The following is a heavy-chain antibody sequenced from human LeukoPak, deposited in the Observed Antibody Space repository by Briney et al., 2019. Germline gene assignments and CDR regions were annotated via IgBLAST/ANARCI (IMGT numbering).Heavy chain of an antibody. CDR3: ARRGYCSGGNCHSHAFDI. CDR1: GYSFTTYW. V-gene: IGHV5-51*01. D-gene: IGHD2-15*01. CDR2: IYPDDSDT. Sequence: GESLKISCKGSGYSFTTYWIGWVRQMPGKGLEWMGIIYPDDSDTRYSPSLQGQVTISTDKSISSAYLQWSSLQASDTAMYYCARRGYCSGGNCHSHAFDIWGQGTMVTVSS. J-gene: IGHJ3*02.